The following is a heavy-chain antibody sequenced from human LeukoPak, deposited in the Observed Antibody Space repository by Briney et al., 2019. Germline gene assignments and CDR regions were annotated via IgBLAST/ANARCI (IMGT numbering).Heavy chain of an antibody. Sequence: SDTLSLTCTFSGGFISSYYWSWIRQPPGKGQEWVGYIYYSGSTNYDPSLKSRVTISVDTSKNQFALKLSSVTAAGTAVYYCAREYSRLYFQQWGQGTLVTVSS. D-gene: IGHD6-13*01. V-gene: IGHV4-59*12. CDR2: IYYSGST. CDR1: GGFISSYY. CDR3: AREYSRLYFQQ. J-gene: IGHJ1*01.